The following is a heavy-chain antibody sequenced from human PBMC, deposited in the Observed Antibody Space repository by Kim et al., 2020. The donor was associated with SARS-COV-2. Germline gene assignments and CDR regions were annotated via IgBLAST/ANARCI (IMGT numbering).Heavy chain of an antibody. CDR1: GFTVSSNY. J-gene: IGHJ6*02. V-gene: IGHV3-53*01. D-gene: IGHD3-10*01. CDR2: IYSGGST. Sequence: GGSLRLSCAASGFTVSSNYMSWVRQAPGKGLEWVSVIYSGGSTYYADSVKGRFTISRDNSKNTLYLQMISLRAEDTAVYYCARSTGPYYYGSGSYYKSPLPYYGMDVWGHGTTVTVSS. CDR3: ARSTGPYYYGSGSYYKSPLPYYGMDV.